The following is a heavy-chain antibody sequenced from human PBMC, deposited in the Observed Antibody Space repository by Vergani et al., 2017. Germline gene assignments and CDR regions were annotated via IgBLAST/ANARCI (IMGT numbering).Heavy chain of an antibody. J-gene: IGHJ5*02. CDR1: GFTFSSYG. D-gene: IGHD2-2*01. Sequence: VQLVESGGGVVQPGRSLRLSCAASGFTFSSYGMHWVRQAPGKGLEWVSYISSSGSTIYYADSVKGRFTISRDNAKNSLYLQMNSLRAEDTAVYYCARGLGYCSSTSCYGYLRGWFDPWGQGTLVTVSS. CDR2: ISSSGSTI. CDR3: ARGLGYCSSTSCYGYLRGWFDP. V-gene: IGHV3-48*04.